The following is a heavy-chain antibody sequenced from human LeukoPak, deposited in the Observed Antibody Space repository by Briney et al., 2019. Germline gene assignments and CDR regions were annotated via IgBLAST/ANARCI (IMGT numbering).Heavy chain of an antibody. CDR3: ARIGYSISWSGDY. V-gene: IGHV3-30-3*01. Sequence: PGGSLRLSCAASGFTFSSYAMHWVRQAPGKGLEWVAVISYDGSNKYYADSVKGRFTISRDNSENTLYLQMNGLRVEDTAMYYCARIGYSISWSGDYWGQGSLVTVSS. D-gene: IGHD6-13*01. CDR1: GFTFSSYA. J-gene: IGHJ4*02. CDR2: ISYDGSNK.